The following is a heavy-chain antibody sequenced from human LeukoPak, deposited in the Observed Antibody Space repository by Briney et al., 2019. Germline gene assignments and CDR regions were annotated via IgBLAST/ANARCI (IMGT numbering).Heavy chain of an antibody. J-gene: IGHJ4*02. CDR2: MNPNTGNT. V-gene: IGHV1-8*02. CDR1: GYTFTSYD. CDR3: ARAPLGPYFENSGTTFDY. D-gene: IGHD3-22*01. Sequence: ASVKVSCKASGYTFTSYDIYWVRQAAGQGLEWMGWMNPNTGNTDFAQKFQGRVTMTRDTSTSTAFMELSSLTSEDTAMYYCARAPLGPYFENSGTTFDYWGQGALVTVSS.